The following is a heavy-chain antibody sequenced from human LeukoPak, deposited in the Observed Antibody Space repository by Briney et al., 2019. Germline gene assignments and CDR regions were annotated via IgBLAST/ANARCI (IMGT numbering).Heavy chain of an antibody. CDR3: ARQFWGGASYRFDY. Sequence: SETLSLTCTVSGGSISSSPHYWGWIRQPPGKGLEWIGSIYYSGSSYYIPSLKSRVIVSVDTSKNQFSLRLSSLTVADTAVYYCARQFWGGASYRFDYWGQGALVTVSS. J-gene: IGHJ4*02. CDR2: IYYSGSS. CDR1: GGSISSSPHY. D-gene: IGHD1-26*01. V-gene: IGHV4-39*01.